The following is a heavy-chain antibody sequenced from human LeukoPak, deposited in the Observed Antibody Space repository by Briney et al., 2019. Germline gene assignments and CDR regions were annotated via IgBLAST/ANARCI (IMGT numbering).Heavy chain of an antibody. CDR2: ISYNERM. CDR3: ARGYCSDDICPVFPS. CDR1: GASVTSYY. V-gene: IGHV4-59*02. D-gene: IGHD2-15*01. J-gene: IGHJ5*02. Sequence: SETLSLTCSVSGASVTSYYWNWVRQRPGKGLEWIGYISYNERMDYGPTLKSRVTMSPDTSKNQFSLKLTSVTAADTGVYYCARGYCSDDICPVFPSWGQGTLVTVSS.